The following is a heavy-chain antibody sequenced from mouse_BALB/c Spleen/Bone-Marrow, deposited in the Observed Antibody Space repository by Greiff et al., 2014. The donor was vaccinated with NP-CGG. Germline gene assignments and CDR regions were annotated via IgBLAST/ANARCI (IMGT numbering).Heavy chain of an antibody. CDR2: FYPGSGSI. J-gene: IGHJ4*01. CDR3: ARHEDYGSSYYYAMAY. V-gene: IGHV1-62-2*01. D-gene: IGHD1-1*01. Sequence: QVQLQQSGAELVKPGASVKLSCKASGYTFTEYIIYWVKQRSGQGLEWIGWFYPGSGSIKYNEKFKDKATSTADKSSSTVYMELSRLTSEDSAVYFCARHEDYGSSYYYAMAYWGQGTSVPVSS. CDR1: GYTFTEYI.